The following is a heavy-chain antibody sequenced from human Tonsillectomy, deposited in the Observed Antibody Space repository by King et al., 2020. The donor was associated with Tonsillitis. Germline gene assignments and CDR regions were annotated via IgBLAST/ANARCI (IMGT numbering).Heavy chain of an antibody. CDR3: ARRYYYGSGGYYNDPFDY. J-gene: IGHJ4*02. D-gene: IGHD3-10*01. V-gene: IGHV5-10-1*01. CDR2: IDPSDSYT. Sequence: QLVQSGAEVKKPGESLRISCKGSGYSFTSYWISWVRQMPGKGLEWMGRIDPSDSYTNYSPSFQGHVTISADKSISTAYLQWSSLKASDTAMYYCARRYYYGSGGYYNDPFDYWGQGTLVTVSS. CDR1: GYSFTSYW.